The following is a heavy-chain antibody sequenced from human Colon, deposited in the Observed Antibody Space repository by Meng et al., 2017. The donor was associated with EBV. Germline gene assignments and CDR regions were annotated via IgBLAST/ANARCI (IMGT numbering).Heavy chain of an antibody. CDR1: GGSFRDYY. Sequence: VPPQLWGPGLFKPSEPLYPSCAVYGGSFRDYYWTWIRHPPGKGLEWIGEIDHRGNTKYNPSLKSRVTISLDTSKKQFSLKVSSVTAADSAVYYCARRGPSGNFSPWSQGALVTVSS. CDR2: IDHRGNT. V-gene: IGHV4-34*01. J-gene: IGHJ5*02. CDR3: ARRGPSGNFSP. D-gene: IGHD3-10*01.